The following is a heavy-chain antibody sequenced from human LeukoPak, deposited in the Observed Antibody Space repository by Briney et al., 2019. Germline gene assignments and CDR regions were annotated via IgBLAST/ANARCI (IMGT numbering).Heavy chain of an antibody. CDR2: ISSSGSTI. D-gene: IGHD3-22*01. J-gene: IGHJ4*02. V-gene: IGHV3-11*01. Sequence: GGSLRLSCAASGFTFSDYYMSWIRQAPGKGLEWASYISSSGSTIYYADSVKGRFTISRDNAKNSLYLQMNSLRAEDTAVYHCARDPGGFSSGYYFDNWGQGTLVTVSS. CDR3: ARDPGGFSSGYYFDN. CDR1: GFTFSDYY.